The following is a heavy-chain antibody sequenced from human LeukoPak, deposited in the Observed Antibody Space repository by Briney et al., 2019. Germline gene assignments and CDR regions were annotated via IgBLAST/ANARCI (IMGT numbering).Heavy chain of an antibody. CDR1: GGSISSYY. Sequence: SETLSLTCTVSGGSISSYYWSWIRQPAGEGLGWIGRIYTSGSTDYNPSLKSRVTMSVDRSKNRFSLRLSSVTAADTAVYYCARSLGYCTGTSGYYMDVWGKGTTVTVSS. CDR3: ARSLGYCTGTSGYYMDV. CDR2: IYTSGST. J-gene: IGHJ6*03. V-gene: IGHV4-4*07. D-gene: IGHD2-2*01.